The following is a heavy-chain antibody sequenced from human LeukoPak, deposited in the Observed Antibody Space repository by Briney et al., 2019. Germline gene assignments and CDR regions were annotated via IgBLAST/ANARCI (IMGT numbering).Heavy chain of an antibody. J-gene: IGHJ4*02. CDR3: ARDVFLY. CDR2: IPYDGSNK. D-gene: IGHD5/OR15-5a*01. CDR1: GFTFSSYA. Sequence: GGSLRLSCAASGFTFSSYAMHWVRQAPGKGLEWVAVIPYDGSNKYYADSVKGRFTISRDNSKNTLYLQMNSLRAEDTAVYYCARDVFLYWGQGTLVTVSS. V-gene: IGHV3-30-3*01.